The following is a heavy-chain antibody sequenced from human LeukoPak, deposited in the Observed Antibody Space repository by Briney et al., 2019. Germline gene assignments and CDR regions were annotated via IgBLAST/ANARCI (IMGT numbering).Heavy chain of an antibody. D-gene: IGHD2-2*01. Sequence: SETLSLTCAVYGGSFNGYYWSWIRQPPGRGLEWIGEINHSGSTNYNPSLKSRVTISVDTSKNQFSLKLSSVTAADTAVYYCARGRIVVVPAASKRGGYWFDPWGQGTLVTVSS. J-gene: IGHJ5*02. CDR2: INHSGST. CDR3: ARGRIVVVPAASKRGGYWFDP. CDR1: GGSFNGYY. V-gene: IGHV4-34*01.